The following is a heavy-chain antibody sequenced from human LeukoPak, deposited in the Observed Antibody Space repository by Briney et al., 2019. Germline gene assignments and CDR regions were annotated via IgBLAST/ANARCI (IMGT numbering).Heavy chain of an antibody. CDR1: GFTFSSYA. D-gene: IGHD6-19*01. CDR2: VSGSGGST. V-gene: IGHV3-23*01. Sequence: GGSLRLSCAASGFTFSSYAMSWVRQAPGKGLEWVSAVSGSGGSTYYADSVKGRFTISRDNSKNTLYLQMNSLRAEDTAVYYCAKRPPIAVAGYYFDYWGQGTLVTVSS. J-gene: IGHJ4*02. CDR3: AKRPPIAVAGYYFDY.